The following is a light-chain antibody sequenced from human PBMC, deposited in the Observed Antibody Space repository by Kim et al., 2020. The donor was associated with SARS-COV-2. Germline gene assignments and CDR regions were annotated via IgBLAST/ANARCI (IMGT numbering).Light chain of an antibody. CDR3: QQYYTYPLT. V-gene: IGKV1-8*01. CDR2: AAS. CDR1: QGISSY. J-gene: IGKJ4*01. Sequence: ASTGDRVTITCRASQGISSYLAWYQQKPGKAPKLLIYAASTLQSGVPSRFSGSGSGTDFTLTISCLQSEDFATYYCQQYYTYPLTFGGGTKVDIK.